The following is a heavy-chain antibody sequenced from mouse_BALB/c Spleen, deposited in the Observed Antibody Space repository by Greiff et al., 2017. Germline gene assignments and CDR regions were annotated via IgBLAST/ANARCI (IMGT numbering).Heavy chain of an antibody. Sequence: EVKLVESGGGLVQPGGSLKLSCAASGFTFSSYGMSWVRQTPDKRLELVATINSNGGSTYYPDSVKGRFTISRDNAKNTLYLQMSSLKSEDTAMDYCARLAWFAYWGQGTLVTVSA. CDR2: INSNGGST. CDR3: ARLAWFAY. CDR1: GFTFSSYG. J-gene: IGHJ3*01. V-gene: IGHV5-6-3*01.